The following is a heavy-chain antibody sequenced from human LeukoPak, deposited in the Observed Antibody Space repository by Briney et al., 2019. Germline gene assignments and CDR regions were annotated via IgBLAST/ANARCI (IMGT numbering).Heavy chain of an antibody. V-gene: IGHV3-48*03. D-gene: IGHD1-26*01. CDR2: ISSSGDTI. CDR3: ARHVGRQDN. CDR1: GFTFSSYE. J-gene: IGHJ4*02. Sequence: RESLRLSCAASGFTFSSYEMNWVRQAPGKGLEWVSYISSSGDTISYADSVKGRFTSSRDYAKNSLYLQMNSLRAEDTAVYYCARHVGRQDNWGQGTLVSVPS.